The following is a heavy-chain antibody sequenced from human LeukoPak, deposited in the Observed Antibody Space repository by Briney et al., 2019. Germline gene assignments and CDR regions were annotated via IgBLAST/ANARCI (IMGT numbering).Heavy chain of an antibody. CDR1: GGSLSGYY. CDR3: ARQLWSAYYYYYYMDV. V-gene: IGHV4-34*01. CDR2: INHSGRA. Sequence: SETLSLTCDVYGGSLSGYYWTWIRQSPGKGLEWIGEINHSGRANYNPSLKSRVTMSVGTSKNQFSLKLSSVTAADTAVFYCARQLWSAYYYYYYMDVWGKGTTVTVSS. J-gene: IGHJ6*03. D-gene: IGHD5-18*01.